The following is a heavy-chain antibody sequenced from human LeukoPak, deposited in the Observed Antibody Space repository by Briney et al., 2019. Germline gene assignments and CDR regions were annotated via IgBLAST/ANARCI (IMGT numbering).Heavy chain of an antibody. CDR3: ARAVKYYYDSSGYPKWFDP. J-gene: IGHJ5*02. D-gene: IGHD3-22*01. CDR2: IYYSGST. Sequence: SETLSLTCTVSGGSISGYYWSWIRQPPGKGLEWIGYIYYSGSTNYNPSLKSRVTISVDTSKNQFSLKLSSVTAADTAVYYCARAVKYYYDSSGYPKWFDPWGQGTLVTVSS. V-gene: IGHV4-59*01. CDR1: GGSISGYY.